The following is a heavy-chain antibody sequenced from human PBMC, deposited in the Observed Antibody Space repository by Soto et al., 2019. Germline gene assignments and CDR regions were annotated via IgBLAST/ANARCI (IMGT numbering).Heavy chain of an antibody. J-gene: IGHJ6*02. CDR2: INHRGSI. CDR3: ARGSRMRIPAASGRDYYYQGLDV. Sequence: QVQLQQWGAGLLKPSETLSLNCAVYGGSFSGYYWSWIRQPPGKGLEWIGEINHRGSINYNPALTVRATMYVATSKTQFPLKLNSATAADTAVFYCARGSRMRIPAASGRDYYYQGLDVWGQGTAVTVSS. V-gene: IGHV4-34*01. D-gene: IGHD2-15*01. CDR1: GGSFSGYY.